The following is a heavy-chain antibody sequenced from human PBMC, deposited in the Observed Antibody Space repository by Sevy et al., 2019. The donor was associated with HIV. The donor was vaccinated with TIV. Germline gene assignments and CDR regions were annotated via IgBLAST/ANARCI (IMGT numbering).Heavy chain of an antibody. CDR2: ISSNGGST. Sequence: GGSLRLSCSASGFTFSSYDMHWVRQAPGKGLECVSAISSNGGSTYYADSVKGRFTISRDISKNTLYLQMSSLRAEDTAVYYCVKGPIIMIVVPPSYFDYWGQGTMVTVSS. J-gene: IGHJ4*02. CDR3: VKGPIIMIVVPPSYFDY. CDR1: GFTFSSYD. D-gene: IGHD3-22*01. V-gene: IGHV3-64D*06.